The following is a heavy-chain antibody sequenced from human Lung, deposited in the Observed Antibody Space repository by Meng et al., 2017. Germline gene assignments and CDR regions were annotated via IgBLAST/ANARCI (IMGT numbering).Heavy chain of an antibody. V-gene: IGHV3-30*01. D-gene: IGHD1-26*01. CDR2: ISYDGSNK. J-gene: IGHJ4*02. Sequence: GGSLRLSCAASGFTFSSYAMHWVRQAPGKGLEWVAVISYDGSNKYYADSVKGRFTISRDNSKNTLYLQTNSLRAEDTAVYYCAREKVVGATIQGFDYWGQGTLVTVSS. CDR1: GFTFSSYA. CDR3: AREKVVGATIQGFDY.